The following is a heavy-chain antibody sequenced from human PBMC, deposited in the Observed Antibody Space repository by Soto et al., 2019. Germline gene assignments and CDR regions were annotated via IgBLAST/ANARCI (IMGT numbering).Heavy chain of an antibody. CDR2: ISYDGSNK. Sequence: QVQLVESGGGVVQPGRSLRLSCAASGFTFSSYGMHWVRQAPGKGLERVAVISYDGSNKYYADSVKGRFTISRYNSKNTLYLQMNGLRAEDTAVYYCAKDTPHFPEGAFDIWGQGTMVTVSS. CDR3: AKDTPHFPEGAFDI. CDR1: GFTFSSYG. J-gene: IGHJ3*02. V-gene: IGHV3-30*18.